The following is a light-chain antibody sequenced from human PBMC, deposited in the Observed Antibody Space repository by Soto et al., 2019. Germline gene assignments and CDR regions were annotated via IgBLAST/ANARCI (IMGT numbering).Light chain of an antibody. J-gene: IGKJ5*01. CDR3: QQYNNWPPT. CDR1: QSVSSN. V-gene: IGKV3-15*01. CDR2: GAS. Sequence: EIVMTQSPATLSVSPGERATLSCRASQSVSSNLAWYQQKPGQAPRLLSYGASTRATGISARFSGSRSGTEFTLTISSLQSEDFAVYYCQQYNNWPPTFGQGTRLEIK.